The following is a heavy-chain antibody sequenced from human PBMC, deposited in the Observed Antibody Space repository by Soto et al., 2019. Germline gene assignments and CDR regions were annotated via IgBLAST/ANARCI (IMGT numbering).Heavy chain of an antibody. Sequence: ASVPMSVSCAVAEGSIVDVGYWGWIRKTPGKGLEWIGSIYHSGSTYYNPSLKSRVTISVDTSKNQFSLKLSSVTAADTAVYYCARDFLGYYYYGMDVSGQGTTGTGSS. J-gene: IGHJ6*02. V-gene: IGHV4-38-2*02. D-gene: IGHD3-16*01. CDR1: EGSIVDVGY. CDR3: ARDFLGYYYYGMDV. CDR2: IYHSGST.